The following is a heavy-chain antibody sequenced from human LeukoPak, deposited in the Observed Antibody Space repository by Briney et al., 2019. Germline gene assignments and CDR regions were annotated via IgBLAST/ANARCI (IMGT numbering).Heavy chain of an antibody. CDR1: GYSFTSYW. J-gene: IGHJ4*02. CDR3: ARVGPHYYDSSGPFDY. V-gene: IGHV5-51*01. CDR2: IYPGDSDT. D-gene: IGHD3-22*01. Sequence: GESLQICCKGSGYSFTSYWIGWVRQMPGKGLEWMGIIYPGDSDTRYSPSFQGQVTISADKSISTAYLQWSSLKASDTAMYYCARVGPHYYDSSGPFDYWGQGTLVTVSS.